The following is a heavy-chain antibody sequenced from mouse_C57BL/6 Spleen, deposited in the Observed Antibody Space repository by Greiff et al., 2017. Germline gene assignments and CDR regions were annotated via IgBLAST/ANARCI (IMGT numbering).Heavy chain of an antibody. V-gene: IGHV5-16*01. CDR1: GFTFSDYY. D-gene: IGHD2-3*01. J-gene: IGHJ1*03. CDR2: INYDGSST. Sequence: EVMLVESEGGLVQPGSSMKLSCTASGFTFSDYYMAWVRQVPEKGLEWVANINYDGSSTYYLDSLKSRFIISRDNAKNILYLQMSSLKSEDTATYYCARDTSIYDGYYVSCWYFDVWGTGTTVTVSS. CDR3: ARDTSIYDGYYVSCWYFDV.